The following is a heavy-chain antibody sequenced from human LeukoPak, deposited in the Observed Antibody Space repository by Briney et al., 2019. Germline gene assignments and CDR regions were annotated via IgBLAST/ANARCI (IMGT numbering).Heavy chain of an antibody. CDR1: GFTFSSYG. CDR3: ARDSSPGYCSGGSCLFDP. V-gene: IGHV3-33*01. J-gene: IGHJ5*02. CDR2: IWYDGSNK. Sequence: GGSLRLSCAASGFTFSSYGMHWVRQAPGKGLEWVAVIWYDGSNKYYADSVKGRFTISRDNSKNTLYLQMNSLRAEGTAVYYCARDSSPGYCSGGSCLFDPWGQGTLVTVSS. D-gene: IGHD2-15*01.